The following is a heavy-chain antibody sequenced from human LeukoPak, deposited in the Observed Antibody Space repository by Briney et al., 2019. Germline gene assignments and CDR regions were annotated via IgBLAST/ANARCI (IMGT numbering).Heavy chain of an antibody. V-gene: IGHV4-59*01. D-gene: IGHD3-22*01. CDR3: ARSSESYDSSGYYSYYFDY. J-gene: IGHJ4*02. CDR2: IYYSGST. CDR1: GGSISSYY. Sequence: NSSETLSLTCTVSGGSISSYYWSWIRQPPGKGLEWIGFIYYSGSTHYKPSLKSRGTISVDTSKNQYSLKLSSVTAADTAVYYCARSSESYDSSGYYSYYFDYWGQGTLVTVSS.